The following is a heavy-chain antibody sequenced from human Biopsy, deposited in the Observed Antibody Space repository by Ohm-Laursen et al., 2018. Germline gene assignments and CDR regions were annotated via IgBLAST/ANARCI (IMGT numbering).Heavy chain of an antibody. Sequence: GTLSLTCIVSGGSISSSTTYYWAWLRQPPGKGLEWIGSIYNTETTFYNPSLKSRVTISVDTSTNQFPLKVSSVTAAGTALYFCARHPTGFWFDPWGHGTLDTVSS. V-gene: IGHV4-39*01. CDR2: IYNTETT. CDR3: ARHPTGFWFDP. CDR1: GGSISSSTTYY. J-gene: IGHJ5*02.